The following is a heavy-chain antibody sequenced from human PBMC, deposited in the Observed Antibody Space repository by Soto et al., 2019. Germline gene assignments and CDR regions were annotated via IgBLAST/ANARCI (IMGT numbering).Heavy chain of an antibody. CDR3: ARLAPIAAADGMDV. Sequence: PSETLSLTCAVSGYSISSGYYWGWIRQSPGKGLEWIGSIYHSGSTYYNPSLKSRVIISVDTSKNQFPLKLSSVTAADTAVYYCARLAPIAAADGMDVWGQGTTVTVSS. J-gene: IGHJ6*02. D-gene: IGHD6-13*01. CDR1: GYSISSGYY. V-gene: IGHV4-38-2*01. CDR2: IYHSGST.